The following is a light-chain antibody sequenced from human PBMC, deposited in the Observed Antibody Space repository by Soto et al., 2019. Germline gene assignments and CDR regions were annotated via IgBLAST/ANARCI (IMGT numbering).Light chain of an antibody. CDR1: SSNIGASYE. CDR2: GDR. J-gene: IGLJ3*02. CDR3: QSYDSSLSGMV. V-gene: IGLV1-40*01. Sequence: QSVLTQPPSVSGAPGQRVTISCTGSSSNIGASYEVHRYQQLPGTAPKLLIYGDRYRPSGVPDRFSGSKSGTSVSLAITGRKAADEADYHCQSYDSSLSGMVFGGGTKRTVL.